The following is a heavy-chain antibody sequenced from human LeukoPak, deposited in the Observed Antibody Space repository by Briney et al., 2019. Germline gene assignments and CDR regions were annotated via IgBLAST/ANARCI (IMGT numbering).Heavy chain of an antibody. CDR3: MRLAQSGPTGCFHP. D-gene: IGHD1-1*01. CDR2: IHQQGSKG. CDR1: GFNFSAYW. V-gene: IGHV3-7*01. J-gene: IGHJ5*02. Sequence: GGSLRLSCTPSGFNFSAYWMGWVRRAPGKGLEWVANIHQQGSKGNYLESAKRRFTISRDNPGKVMYLQMDSLRAEDTAVYYCMRLAQSGPTGCFHPWAQGTLVTVST.